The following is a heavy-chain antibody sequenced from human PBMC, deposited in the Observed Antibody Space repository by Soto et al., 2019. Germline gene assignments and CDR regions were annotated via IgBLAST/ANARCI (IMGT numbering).Heavy chain of an antibody. J-gene: IGHJ4*02. Sequence: PGGSLRLSCAGSGFTFSSYNVKWGRQAPWKGLEWVPSISSSYYIKYADSVKGRFTISRDNAKNSLYLQMNSLRAEDTAVYYCARGDVVVLTATSNFDYWGQGTLVTVSS. D-gene: IGHD2-21*02. CDR2: ISSSYYI. V-gene: IGHV3-21*01. CDR3: ARGDVVVLTATSNFDY. CDR1: GFTFSSYN.